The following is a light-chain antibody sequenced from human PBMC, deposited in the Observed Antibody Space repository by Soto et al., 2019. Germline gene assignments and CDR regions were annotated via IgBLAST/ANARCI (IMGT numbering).Light chain of an antibody. J-gene: IGLJ1*01. CDR3: QSYDTSLSAYV. Sequence: QPVLTQPPSVSGAPGQRVTISCTGSSSNIGAGYDLHWYQQLPGTAPKLLIYGNSNRPSGVPDRFSGSKSGTSASLAITRLQAEDEADYYCQSYDTSLSAYVFGTGTKLTVL. CDR2: GNS. CDR1: SSNIGAGYD. V-gene: IGLV1-40*01.